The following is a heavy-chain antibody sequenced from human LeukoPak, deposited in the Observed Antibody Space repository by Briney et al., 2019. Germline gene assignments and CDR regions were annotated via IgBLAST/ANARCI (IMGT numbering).Heavy chain of an antibody. V-gene: IGHV4-38-2*02. CDR1: GYSISSGYY. CDR3: ASGYCGGDCYSYYYYYYMDV. CDR2: IYHSGST. Sequence: SETLSLTCTVSGYSISSGYYWGWIRQPPGKGLEWIGSIYHSGSTYYNPSLKSRVTISVDTSKNQFSLKLSSVTAADTAVYYCASGYCGGDCYSYYYYYYMDVWGKGTTVTVSS. J-gene: IGHJ6*03. D-gene: IGHD2-21*02.